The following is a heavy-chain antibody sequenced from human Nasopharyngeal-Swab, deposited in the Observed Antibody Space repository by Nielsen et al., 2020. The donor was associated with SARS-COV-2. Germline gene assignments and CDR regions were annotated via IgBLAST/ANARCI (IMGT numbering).Heavy chain of an antibody. V-gene: IGHV3-30-3*01. CDR3: ARSLGGYDYFDY. Sequence: VRQAPGKGLKWVAVISYDGSNKYYADSVKGRFTISRDNSKNTLYLQMNSLRAEDTAVYYCARSLGGYDYFDYWGQGTLVTVSS. J-gene: IGHJ4*02. D-gene: IGHD5-12*01. CDR2: ISYDGSNK.